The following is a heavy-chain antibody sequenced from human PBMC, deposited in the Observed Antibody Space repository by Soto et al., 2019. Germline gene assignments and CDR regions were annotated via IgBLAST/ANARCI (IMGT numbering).Heavy chain of an antibody. J-gene: IGHJ4*02. CDR2: IYSGGST. CDR3: ARENLETGYFDY. CDR1: GFTVSSNY. V-gene: IGHV3-53*01. Sequence: GGSLRLSCAASGFTVSSNYMSWVRQAPGKGLEWVSVIYSGGSTYYADSVKGRFTISRDNSKNTLYLQMNSLRAEDTAVYYCARENLETGYFDYWGQGTLVTVSS. D-gene: IGHD3-9*01.